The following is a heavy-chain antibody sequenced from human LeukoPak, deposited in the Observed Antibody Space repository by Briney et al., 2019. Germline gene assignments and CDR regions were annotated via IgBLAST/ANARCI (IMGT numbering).Heavy chain of an antibody. CDR3: ARTGDYYDSSGYFIGGRTTYYFDY. Sequence: QPGGSLRLSCAASGFTFSTYWMNWVRQAPGKGLEWVANIKQDGSEKYYVDSVKGRFTISRDNAKNSLYLQMNSLRAEDTAVYYCARTGDYYDSSGYFIGGRTTYYFDYWGQGTLVTVSS. V-gene: IGHV3-7*01. CDR2: IKQDGSEK. D-gene: IGHD3-22*01. CDR1: GFTFSTYW. J-gene: IGHJ4*02.